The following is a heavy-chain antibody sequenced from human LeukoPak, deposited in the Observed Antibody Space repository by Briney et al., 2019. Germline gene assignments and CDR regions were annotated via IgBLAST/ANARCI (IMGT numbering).Heavy chain of an antibody. CDR1: GFTFDDYA. CDR3: AKVESYSYGYFDY. D-gene: IGHD5-18*01. V-gene: IGHV3-9*01. Sequence: GGSLRLSCAASGFTFDDYAMHWVRQAPGKGLEWVSGISWNSGNVDYADSVKGRFTISRDNAKNSLYLQTNSLRAEDTALYYCAKVESYSYGYFDYWGQGTLVTVSS. CDR2: ISWNSGNV. J-gene: IGHJ4*02.